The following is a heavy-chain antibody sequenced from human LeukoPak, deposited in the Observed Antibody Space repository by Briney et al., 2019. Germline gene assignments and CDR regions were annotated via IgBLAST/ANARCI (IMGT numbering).Heavy chain of an antibody. CDR1: GGSITTSGYY. Sequence: SETLSLTCAVSGGSITTSGYYLHWIRQPPGKGLEWVGTMYYSGSTYYNPSLKSRVNISVDTSKNQFSLKLSSVTAADTALYYSARGYQLLGKFDYWGQGTLVTVSS. D-gene: IGHD2-2*01. J-gene: IGHJ4*02. CDR2: MYYSGST. V-gene: IGHV4-39*07. CDR3: ARGYQLLGKFDY.